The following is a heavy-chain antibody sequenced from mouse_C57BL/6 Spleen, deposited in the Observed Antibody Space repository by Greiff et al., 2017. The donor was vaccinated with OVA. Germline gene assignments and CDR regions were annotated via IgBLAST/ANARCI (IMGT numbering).Heavy chain of an antibody. CDR3: ARYYYGGSYWYFDV. D-gene: IGHD1-1*01. V-gene: IGHV1-69*01. CDR2: IDPSDSYT. J-gene: IGHJ1*03. CDR1: GYTFTSYW. Sequence: VKLQQPGAELVMPGASVKLSCKASGYTFTSYWMHWVKQRPGQGLEWIGEIDPSDSYTNYNQKFKGKSTLTVDKSSSTAYMQLSSLTSEDSAVYYCARYYYGGSYWYFDVWGTGTTVTVSS.